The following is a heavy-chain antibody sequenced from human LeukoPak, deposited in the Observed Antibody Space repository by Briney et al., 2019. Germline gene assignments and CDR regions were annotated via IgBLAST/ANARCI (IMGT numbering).Heavy chain of an antibody. D-gene: IGHD4-23*01. V-gene: IGHV3-74*01. CDR1: GFTFSSYA. CDR2: INSDGSST. Sequence: GGSLRLSCAASGFTFSSYAMSWVRQAPGKGLVWVSRINSDGSSTSYADSVKGRFTISRDNAKNTLYLQMNSLRAEDTAVYYCARGGATVVQYDAFDIWGQGTMVTVSS. J-gene: IGHJ3*02. CDR3: ARGGATVVQYDAFDI.